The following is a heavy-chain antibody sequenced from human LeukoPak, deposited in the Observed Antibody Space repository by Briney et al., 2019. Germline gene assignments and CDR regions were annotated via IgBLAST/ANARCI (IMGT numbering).Heavy chain of an antibody. Sequence: SETLSLTCAVYGGSFSGYYWSWIRQPPGKGLEWIGEINHSGSTNYNPSLKSRVTISVDTSKNQFSLKLSSVTAADTAVYYCAGIRYCSGGSCYVNDYWGRGTLVTVSS. CDR3: AGIRYCSGGSCYVNDY. CDR1: GGSFSGYY. CDR2: INHSGST. J-gene: IGHJ4*02. V-gene: IGHV4-34*01. D-gene: IGHD2-15*01.